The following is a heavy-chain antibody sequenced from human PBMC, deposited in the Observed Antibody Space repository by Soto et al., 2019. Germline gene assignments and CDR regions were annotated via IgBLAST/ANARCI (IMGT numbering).Heavy chain of an antibody. CDR2: INHSVST. CDR3: ARGRDYDSSGVGRGISDFDY. D-gene: IGHD3-22*01. J-gene: IGHJ4*02. Sequence: PSETLSLTCAVYGGSFSGYYWSWIRQPPGKGLEWIGEINHSVSTNYNPSLKSRVTISVDTSKNQFSLKLSSVTAADTAVYYCARGRDYDSSGVGRGISDFDYWGQGTLVTVSS. V-gene: IGHV4-34*01. CDR1: GGSFSGYY.